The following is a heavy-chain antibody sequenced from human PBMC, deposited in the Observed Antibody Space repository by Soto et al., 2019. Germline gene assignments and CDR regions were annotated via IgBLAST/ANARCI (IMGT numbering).Heavy chain of an antibody. CDR2: ISGSGGST. D-gene: IGHD1-26*01. V-gene: IGHV3-23*01. CDR1: GFTFSSYA. Sequence: PRGSLRLSCAASGFTFSSYAMSWVRQAPGKGLEWVSAISGSGGSTYYADSVKGRFTISRDNSKNTLYLQMNSLRAEDTAVYYCARVGGTTFSLGMDVWGQGTTVTVSS. J-gene: IGHJ6*02. CDR3: ARVGGTTFSLGMDV.